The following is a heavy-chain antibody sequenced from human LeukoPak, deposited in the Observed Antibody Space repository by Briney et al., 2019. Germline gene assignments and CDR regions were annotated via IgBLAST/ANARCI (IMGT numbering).Heavy chain of an antibody. V-gene: IGHV5-51*01. CDR2: IYPGDSDT. CDR3: ARRRAVGILDTEKYFDY. CDR1: GYSFTSYW. Sequence: GESLKISCKGSGYSFTSYWIGWVRQMPGKGLEWMGIIYPGDSDTRYSPSFQGQVTISADKSISTAYLQWSSLKASDTAMYYCARRRAVGILDTEKYFDYWGQGTLVTVSS. J-gene: IGHJ4*02. D-gene: IGHD1-14*01.